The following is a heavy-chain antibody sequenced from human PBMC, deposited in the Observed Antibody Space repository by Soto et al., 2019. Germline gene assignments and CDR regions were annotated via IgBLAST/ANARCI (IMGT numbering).Heavy chain of an antibody. J-gene: IGHJ6*02. D-gene: IGHD3-9*01. Sequence: QVQLVQSGAEVKKPGSSVKVSCKASGGTFSSYAISWVRQAPGQGLEWMGGIIPIFGTANYAQKFQGRVTITADKSTSTAYMELSSLRSEATAVYYCTSSARYSDGMDVWGQGTTVTVSS. V-gene: IGHV1-69*06. CDR1: GGTFSSYA. CDR2: IIPIFGTA. CDR3: TSSARYSDGMDV.